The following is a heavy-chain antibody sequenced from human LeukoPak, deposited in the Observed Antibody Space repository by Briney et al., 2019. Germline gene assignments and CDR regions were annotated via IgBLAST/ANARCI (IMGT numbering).Heavy chain of an antibody. D-gene: IGHD2-15*01. CDR1: GGSVSNGSYY. J-gene: IGHJ4*02. CDR3: ARGYCSGGSCYYDY. V-gene: IGHV4-61*01. Sequence: SETLSLTCTVSGGSVSNGSYYWSWIRQPPGKGLEWIAYIYYSGSTNYNPSLKSRVTISVDTSENQFSLKLSSVTAADTAVYYCARGYCSGGSCYYDYWGQGTLVTVSS. CDR2: IYYSGST.